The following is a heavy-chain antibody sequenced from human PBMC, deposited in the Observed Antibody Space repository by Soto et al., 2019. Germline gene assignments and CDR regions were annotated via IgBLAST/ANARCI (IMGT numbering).Heavy chain of an antibody. CDR3: AKNNMGYYLDY. CDR2: ISGSGGTT. CDR1: GFTFSNYA. D-gene: IGHD3-10*01. Sequence: EVQVLESGGGLVQPGGSLRLSCAASGFTFSNYAMSWVRQAPGKGLEWVSSISGSGGTTYYADSVKGRLTLSRDNSKNTLYLQMNSLRVEDTVVYYCAKNNMGYYLDYWGQGTLVTVSS. J-gene: IGHJ4*02. V-gene: IGHV3-23*01.